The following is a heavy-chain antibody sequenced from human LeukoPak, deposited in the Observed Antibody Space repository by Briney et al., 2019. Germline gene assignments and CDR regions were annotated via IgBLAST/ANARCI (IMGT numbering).Heavy chain of an antibody. D-gene: IGHD3-10*01. V-gene: IGHV5-51*01. J-gene: IGHJ4*02. CDR3: ARLRGGELSKYYFDY. Sequence: GESLKISCKGSGYIFTAYWIAWVRQMPGKGLEWMGIISPGDSDTRYSPSFQGQVTMSADKSISTAYLQWSSLKASDTAMYYCARLRGGELSKYYFDYWGQGTLVTVSS. CDR2: ISPGDSDT. CDR1: GYIFTAYW.